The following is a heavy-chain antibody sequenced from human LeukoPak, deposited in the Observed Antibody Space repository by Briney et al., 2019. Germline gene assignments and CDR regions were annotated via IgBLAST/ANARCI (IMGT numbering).Heavy chain of an antibody. J-gene: IGHJ4*02. Sequence: GGSLRLSCAASGFNFSRYGMYWVRQVTGKGLEWVSGIGATGDTYYPGSVKGRFTISRENAKNSLYLQMNSLRAGDTAIYYCAKGQAMVRGVFALFDNWGQGTLVTVSS. CDR2: IGATGDT. D-gene: IGHD3-10*01. CDR1: GFNFSRYG. V-gene: IGHV3-13*04. CDR3: AKGQAMVRGVFALFDN.